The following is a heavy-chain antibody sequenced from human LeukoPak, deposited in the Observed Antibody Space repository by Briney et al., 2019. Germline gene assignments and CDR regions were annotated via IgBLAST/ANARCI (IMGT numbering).Heavy chain of an antibody. CDR1: GYSFTSHW. V-gene: IGHV5-51*01. CDR2: IYPGDSDT. J-gene: IGHJ4*02. CDR3: ARHAVRDGYNRHNDY. Sequence: GESLKISCKASGYSFTSHWIAWVRQMPGKGLEWMGIIYPGDSDTRYSPSFQGQVTISVDKSISTAYLQWNSLKASDTAMYFCARHAVRDGYNRHNDYWGQGTLVTVSS. D-gene: IGHD5-24*01.